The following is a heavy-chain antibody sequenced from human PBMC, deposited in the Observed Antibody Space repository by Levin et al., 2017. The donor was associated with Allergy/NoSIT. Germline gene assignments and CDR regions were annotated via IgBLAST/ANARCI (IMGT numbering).Heavy chain of an antibody. CDR1: GGSISSSNW. J-gene: IGHJ3*02. CDR3: ASPSAVAAHDAFDI. V-gene: IGHV4-4*02. D-gene: IGHD6-19*01. CDR2: IYHSGST. Sequence: SETLSLTCAVSGGSISSSNWWSWVRQPPGKGLEWIGEIYHSGSTNYNPSLKSRVTISVDKSKNQFSLKLSSVTAADTAVYYCASPSAVAAHDAFDIWGQGTMVTVSS.